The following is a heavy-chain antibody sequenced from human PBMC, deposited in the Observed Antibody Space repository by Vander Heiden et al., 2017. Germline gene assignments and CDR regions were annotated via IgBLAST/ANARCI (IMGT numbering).Heavy chain of an antibody. V-gene: IGHV1-46*01. CDR2: INPSGGST. D-gene: IGHD4-17*01. J-gene: IGHJ6*02. Sequence: QVQLVQSGAEVKKPGASVKFSCKASGYTFPSPYMHWVRQAPGQGREWMGIINPSGGSTSYAQKFQGRVTMTRDTSTSTVYMELSSLRCEDTAVFYCARGTTVVTFLLPATGDYYYAMDVWGQGTTVTVSS. CDR3: ARGTTVVTFLLPATGDYYYAMDV. CDR1: GYTFPSPY.